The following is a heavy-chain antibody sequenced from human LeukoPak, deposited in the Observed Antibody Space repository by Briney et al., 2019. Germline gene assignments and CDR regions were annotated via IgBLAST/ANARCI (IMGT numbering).Heavy chain of an antibody. D-gene: IGHD2-21*01. Sequence: GGSLRLSCAASGFTFTDAWMNWVRQAPGKGLEWVGLIKSKSDGETTDYAAPVSGRVTISRDDSKNTLYLQMNSLKTEDTAVYYCTTLWHSYHNIDYWGQGTLVTVSS. V-gene: IGHV3-15*01. CDR3: TTLWHSYHNIDY. CDR2: IKSKSDGETT. J-gene: IGHJ4*02. CDR1: GFTFTDAW.